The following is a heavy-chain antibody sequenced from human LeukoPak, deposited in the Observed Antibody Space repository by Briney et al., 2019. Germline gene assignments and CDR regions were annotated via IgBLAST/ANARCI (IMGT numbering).Heavy chain of an antibody. J-gene: IGHJ4*02. Sequence: GASVKVSCKASGYTFTSYDINWVRQATGQGLEWMGWMNPNSGNTGYAQKFQGRVTITRNTSISTAYMELSSLRSEDTAVYYCARGEYSSSSGEFDYWGQGTLVTVSS. D-gene: IGHD6-6*01. V-gene: IGHV1-8*01. CDR1: GYTFTSYD. CDR2: MNPNSGNT. CDR3: ARGEYSSSSGEFDY.